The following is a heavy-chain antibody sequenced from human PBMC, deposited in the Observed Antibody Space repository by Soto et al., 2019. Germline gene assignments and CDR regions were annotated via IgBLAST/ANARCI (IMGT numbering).Heavy chain of an antibody. V-gene: IGHV1-69*06. J-gene: IGHJ4*02. CDR3: ARRDSGGFYRYFDS. D-gene: IGHD2-15*01. CDR2: TGSGTGPG. Sequence: QVQLVQSGAEVKKPGSSVKVSCKASGDTFSTNPISWVRQAPGQGLEWMGGTGSGTGPGNHAQKFQGRLTITVDKSTSTVYMELSSLSSEDTAVYYCARRDSGGFYRYFDSWGQGTLVTVSS. CDR1: GDTFSTNP.